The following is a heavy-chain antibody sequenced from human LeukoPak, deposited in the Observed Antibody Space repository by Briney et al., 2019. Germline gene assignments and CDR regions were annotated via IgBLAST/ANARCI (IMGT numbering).Heavy chain of an antibody. Sequence: ASVKVSCKASGYTFTSYGISWVRQARGQGLEWMGWISAYNGNTNYAQKLQGRVTMTTDTSTSTAYMELRSLRSDDTAVYYCARVTGITIFGVVSNGMDVWGQGTTVTVPS. D-gene: IGHD3-3*01. V-gene: IGHV1-18*01. CDR3: ARVTGITIFGVVSNGMDV. CDR1: GYTFTSYG. J-gene: IGHJ6*02. CDR2: ISAYNGNT.